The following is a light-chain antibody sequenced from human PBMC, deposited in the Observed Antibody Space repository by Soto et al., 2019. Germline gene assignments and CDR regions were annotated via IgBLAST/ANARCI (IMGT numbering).Light chain of an antibody. CDR1: RSDVGGYNY. CDR2: DVT. V-gene: IGLV2-14*01. J-gene: IGLJ1*01. CDR3: SSYTSSSTYV. Sequence: QSAPTQPASVSGSPGQSITISCTGTRSDVGGYNYVYWHQQHPGKAPKLMIYDVTNRPSGVSDRFSGSKSGNTASLTISGLQAEDEADYYCSSYTSSSTYVFGAGTKLTVL.